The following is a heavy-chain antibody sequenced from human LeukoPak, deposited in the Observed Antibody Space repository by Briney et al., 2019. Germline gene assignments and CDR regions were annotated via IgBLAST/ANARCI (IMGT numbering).Heavy chain of an antibody. CDR3: ARGRRDGLWEFDY. V-gene: IGHV1-8*01. J-gene: IGHJ4*02. D-gene: IGHD5-18*01. CDR1: GYTFTSYD. CDR2: MNPNSGNT. Sequence: ASVRVSCKASGYTFTSYDINWVRQATGQGLEWMGWMNPNSGNTGYAQKFQGRVTMIRNTSISTAYMELSSLRSEDTAVYYCARGRRDGLWEFDYWGQGTLVTVSS.